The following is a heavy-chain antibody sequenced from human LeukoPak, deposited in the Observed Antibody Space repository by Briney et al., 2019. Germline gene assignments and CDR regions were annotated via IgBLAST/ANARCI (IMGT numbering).Heavy chain of an antibody. CDR2: ISSSSSYI. CDR3: ARDITGGFHDY. CDR1: GFTFSSYS. V-gene: IGHV3-21*01. D-gene: IGHD1-20*01. J-gene: IGHJ4*02. Sequence: GGSLRLSCAASGFTFSSYSMNWVRQAPGKGLEWVPSISSSSSYIYYADSVKGRFTISRDNARNSLYLQMNSLRAEDTAVYYCARDITGGFHDYWGQGTLVTVSS.